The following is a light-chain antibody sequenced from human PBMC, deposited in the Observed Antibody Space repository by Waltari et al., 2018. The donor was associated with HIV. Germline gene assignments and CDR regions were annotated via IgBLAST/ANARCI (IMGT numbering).Light chain of an antibody. CDR1: RSNIRNNP. V-gene: IGLV1-44*01. J-gene: IGLJ2*01. CDR3: ASWEDSLHGPV. CDR2: SNN. Sequence: QSVLTQPPSASGTPGQRVPISCSGSRSNIRNNPVEWYQQLPGTAPKLLIYSNNQRPSGVPDRISGSKSGTSASLAIGGLQSDDEADYYCASWEDSLHGPVFGGGTKLTVL.